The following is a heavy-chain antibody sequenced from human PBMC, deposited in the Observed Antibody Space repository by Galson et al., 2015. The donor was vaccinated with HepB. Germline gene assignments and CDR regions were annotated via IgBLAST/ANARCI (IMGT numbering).Heavy chain of an antibody. Sequence: SLRLSCAASGFTFSSYAMHWVRQAPGKGLEWVAVISYDGSNKYYADSVKGRFTISRDNSKNTLYLQMNSLRAEDTAVYYCARAAEWTGYSYGGYWGQGTLVTVSS. CDR2: ISYDGSNK. J-gene: IGHJ4*02. CDR3: ARAAEWTGYSYGGY. V-gene: IGHV3-30*04. D-gene: IGHD5-18*01. CDR1: GFTFSSYA.